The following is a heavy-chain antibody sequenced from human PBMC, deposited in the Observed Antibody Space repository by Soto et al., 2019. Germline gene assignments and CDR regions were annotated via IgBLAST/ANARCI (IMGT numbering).Heavy chain of an antibody. CDR2: INPATGAA. D-gene: IGHD3-3*01. Sequence: QLHLVQSGAVVKKPGASVTVSCSASGYPVTAYYMHWVRQAPGRGLEWMGGINPATGAAKYTQTFQGRVTMTRDTSTRTVFMELSGLTSEDTAVFCCARGGGVGVAGSAAFEMWGQGTLVTVSS. J-gene: IGHJ3*02. CDR1: GYPVTAYY. CDR3: ARGGGVGVAGSAAFEM. V-gene: IGHV1-2*02.